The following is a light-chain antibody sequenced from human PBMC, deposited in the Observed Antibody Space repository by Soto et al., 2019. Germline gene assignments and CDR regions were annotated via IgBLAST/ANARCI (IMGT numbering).Light chain of an antibody. CDR2: AAS. CDR3: QQYNDWPGKT. Sequence: DIQMTQSPSSLSASVGDRVIITCRASQSISDYLAWYQRKPGKAPKVLXYAASSLQSGVPSRFSRSGSGTDLTLTISSLQPEDFAVYYCQQYNDWPGKTFGQGTKVDI. J-gene: IGKJ1*01. V-gene: IGKV1-16*01. CDR1: QSISDY.